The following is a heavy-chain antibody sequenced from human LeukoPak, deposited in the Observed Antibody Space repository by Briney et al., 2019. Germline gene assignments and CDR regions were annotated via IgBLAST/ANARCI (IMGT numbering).Heavy chain of an antibody. J-gene: IGHJ6*02. CDR1: GGSMKNYY. V-gene: IGHV4-59*01. CDR2: IYYSGST. Sequence: SETLSLTSTVSGGSMKNYYWIWIRQSPGKGLEWIGYIYYSGSTNYNPSLKSRVTISVDTSKNQFSLKLNSVTAADTAVYYCARAGYCSSTSCQWVPLVWGQGTTVTVSS. CDR3: ARAGYCSSTSCQWVPLV. D-gene: IGHD2-2*03.